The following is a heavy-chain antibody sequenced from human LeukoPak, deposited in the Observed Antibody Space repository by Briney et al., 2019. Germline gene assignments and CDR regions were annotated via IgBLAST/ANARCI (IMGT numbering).Heavy chain of an antibody. J-gene: IGHJ5*02. CDR1: GFAFSDHY. V-gene: IGHV3-23*01. D-gene: IGHD3-16*01. CDR3: AKDWFAGAMWFDP. Sequence: TGGSLRLSCVASGFAFSDHYMDWVRQAPGKGLEWVSAISGSGGSTYYADSVKGRFTISRDNSKNTLYLQMNSLRAEDTAVYYCAKDWFAGAMWFDPWGQGTLVTVSS. CDR2: ISGSGGST.